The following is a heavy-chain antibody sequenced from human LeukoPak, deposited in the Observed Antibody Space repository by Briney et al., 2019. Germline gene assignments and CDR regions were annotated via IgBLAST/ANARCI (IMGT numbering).Heavy chain of an antibody. V-gene: IGHV4-30-4*01. Sequence: SETLSLTCTVSGGSISSGDYYWSWIRQPPGKGLEWIGHIYYSGSTYYNPSLKSRVTISVDTSKNQFSLKLSSVTAADTAVYYCARAVRGVTIFGVVIYFDYWGQGTLVTVSS. CDR2: IYYSGST. CDR3: ARAVRGVTIFGVVIYFDY. J-gene: IGHJ4*02. CDR1: GGSISSGDYY. D-gene: IGHD3-3*01.